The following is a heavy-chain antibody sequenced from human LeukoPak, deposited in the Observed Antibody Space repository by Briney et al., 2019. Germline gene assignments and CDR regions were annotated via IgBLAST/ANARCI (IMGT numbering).Heavy chain of an antibody. CDR2: INHSGST. Sequence: SETLSLTCAVYGGSFSGYYWSWIRQPPGKGLEWIGEINHSGSTNYNPSLKSRVGVSVDTSKNQFSLKLSSVTAADTAVYYCATIGPSIAAEGYWGQGTLVTVSS. D-gene: IGHD6-13*01. CDR3: ATIGPSIAAEGY. CDR1: GGSFSGYY. J-gene: IGHJ4*02. V-gene: IGHV4-34*01.